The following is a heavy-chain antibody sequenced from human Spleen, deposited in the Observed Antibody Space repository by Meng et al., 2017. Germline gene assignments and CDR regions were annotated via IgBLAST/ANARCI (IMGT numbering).Heavy chain of an antibody. Sequence: GESLKISCAASGFRFSSFAMNWVRQTPGKGLEWVSGISGSGGSTDYADSVKGRFTISRDNSNNTLYLQMRSLRAEDTAVYYCARSPIDKYDLSALPLDYWGQGTLVTVSS. V-gene: IGHV3-23*01. CDR2: ISGSGGST. CDR1: GFRFSSFA. D-gene: IGHD3-22*01. CDR3: ARSPIDKYDLSALPLDY. J-gene: IGHJ4*02.